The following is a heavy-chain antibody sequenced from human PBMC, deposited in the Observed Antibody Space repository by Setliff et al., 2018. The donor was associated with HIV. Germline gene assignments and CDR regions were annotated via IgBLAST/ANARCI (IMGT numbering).Heavy chain of an antibody. J-gene: IGHJ4*02. CDR2: IIPPVGAA. D-gene: IGHD2-15*01. CDR1: GDTFRNYA. CDR3: ASPNVGCSGGTCYSGSAFDY. V-gene: IGHV1-69*13. Sequence: GASVKVSCKVSGDTFRNYALNWVRQAPGQGLEWMGGIIPPVGAAVYAQNFQGRVTITADESTNTAYMELRTLRSEDTAIYYCASPNVGCSGGTCYSGSAFDYWGQGSPVTVSS.